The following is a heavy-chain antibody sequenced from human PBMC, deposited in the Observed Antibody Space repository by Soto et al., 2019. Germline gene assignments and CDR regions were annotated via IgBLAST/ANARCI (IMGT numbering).Heavy chain of an antibody. J-gene: IGHJ4*02. Sequence: GGSLRLSCAASGFTFSDNYMSWIRQAPGKGLEWVSYISSSSSYTNYADSVKGRFTISRDNAKNTLYLQMNSLRAEDTAVYYCAPRGGDYDFWSGIDYWGQGTLVTVSS. CDR3: APRGGDYDFWSGIDY. D-gene: IGHD3-3*01. CDR2: ISSSSSYT. CDR1: GFTFSDNY. V-gene: IGHV3-11*03.